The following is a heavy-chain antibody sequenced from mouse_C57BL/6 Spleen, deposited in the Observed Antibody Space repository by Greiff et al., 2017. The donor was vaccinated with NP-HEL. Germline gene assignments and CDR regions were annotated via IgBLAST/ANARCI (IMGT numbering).Heavy chain of an antibody. Sequence: EVKLQESGPGLVKPSQSLSLTCSVTGYSITSGYYWNWIRQFPGNKLEWMGYISYDGSNNSNPSLKNRISITRDTSKNQFFLKLNSVTTEDTATYYCATGRYDYDDGDYWGQGTTLTVSS. CDR3: ATGRYDYDDGDY. J-gene: IGHJ2*01. V-gene: IGHV3-6*01. CDR1: GYSITSGYY. D-gene: IGHD2-4*01. CDR2: ISYDGSN.